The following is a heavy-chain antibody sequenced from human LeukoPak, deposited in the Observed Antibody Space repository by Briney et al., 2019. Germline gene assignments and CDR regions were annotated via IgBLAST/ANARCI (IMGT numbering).Heavy chain of an antibody. CDR2: ISSSSSYI. D-gene: IGHD4-17*01. J-gene: IGHJ4*02. V-gene: IGHV3-21*01. CDR3: ARDRVVPMITVTTKGREFDY. CDR1: GFTFSSYS. Sequence: GGSLRLSCAASGFTFSSYSMNWVRQAPGKGLEWVSSISSSSSYIYYADSVKGRFTISRDNAKNSLYLQMNSLRAEDTAVYYCARDRVVPMITVTTKGREFDYWGQGTLVTVSS.